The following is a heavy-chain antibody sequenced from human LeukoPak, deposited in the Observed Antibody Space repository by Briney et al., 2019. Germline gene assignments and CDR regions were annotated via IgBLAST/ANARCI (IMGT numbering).Heavy chain of an antibody. CDR1: GFTFSRYS. CDR2: ISSGGDDI. J-gene: IGHJ4*02. Sequence: GGSLRLSCAASGFTFSRYSMSWVRQAPGKGLDWVSAISSGGDDIHYSDSVKGRFTISRDDSKNTLYLQMSSLRAEDTAVYYCAKHQVRSHDYWGQRTLVTVSS. V-gene: IGHV3-23*01. CDR3: AKHQVRSHDY.